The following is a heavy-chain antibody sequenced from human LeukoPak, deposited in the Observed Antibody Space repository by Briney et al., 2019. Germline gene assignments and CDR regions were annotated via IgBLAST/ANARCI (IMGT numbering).Heavy chain of an antibody. D-gene: IGHD5-12*01. V-gene: IGHV3-21*01. CDR1: GFAFSTYS. CDR3: ARVSDAFDYFFDS. Sequence: GGSLRLSCAASGFAFSTYSMTWIRQAPGKGLESVSSVSRSSRFIFYADSVQGRFTISRDDAKDSLFLQMNSLRAEDTAVYYCARVSDAFDYFFDSWGQGTLVTVSS. CDR2: VSRSSRFI. J-gene: IGHJ4*02.